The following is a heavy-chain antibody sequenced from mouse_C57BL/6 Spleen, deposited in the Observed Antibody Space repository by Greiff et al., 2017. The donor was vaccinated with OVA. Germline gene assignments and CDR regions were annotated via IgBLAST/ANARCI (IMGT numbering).Heavy chain of an antibody. CDR3: AYYYGSSPFAY. V-gene: IGHV1-80*01. CDR1: GYAFSSYW. D-gene: IGHD1-1*01. CDR2: IYPGDGDT. J-gene: IGHJ3*01. Sequence: VKLLESGAELVKPGASVKISCKASGYAFSSYWMNWVKQRPGKGLEWIGQIYPGDGDTNYNGKFKGKATLTADKSSSTAYMQLSSLTSEDSAVYFCAYYYGSSPFAYWGQGTLVTVSA.